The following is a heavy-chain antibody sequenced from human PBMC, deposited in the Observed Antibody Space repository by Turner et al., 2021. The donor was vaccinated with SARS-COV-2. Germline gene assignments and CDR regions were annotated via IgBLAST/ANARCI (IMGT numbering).Heavy chain of an antibody. D-gene: IGHD3-10*01. Sequence: QVQLVESGGGAVQPGSSLRLSCAASGFTFSSYGMHWVRQAPGKGLEWVAVIWYDGSNKYYADSVKGRFTISRDNSKNTLYLQMSSLRAEDTAVYYCARARYGSGSFLGYYMDVWGKGTTVTVSS. CDR2: IWYDGSNK. J-gene: IGHJ6*03. CDR1: GFTFSSYG. CDR3: ARARYGSGSFLGYYMDV. V-gene: IGHV3-33*01.